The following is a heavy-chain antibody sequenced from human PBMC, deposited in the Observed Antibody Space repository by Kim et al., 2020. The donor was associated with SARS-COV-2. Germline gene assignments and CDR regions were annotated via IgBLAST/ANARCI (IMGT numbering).Heavy chain of an antibody. CDR3: ARTQVGAAHFDY. D-gene: IGHD1-26*01. J-gene: IGHJ4*02. Sequence: KYSQKFQGRVTITRDTSASTAYMELSSLRSEDTAVYYCARTQVGAAHFDYWGQGTLVTVSS. V-gene: IGHV1-3*01.